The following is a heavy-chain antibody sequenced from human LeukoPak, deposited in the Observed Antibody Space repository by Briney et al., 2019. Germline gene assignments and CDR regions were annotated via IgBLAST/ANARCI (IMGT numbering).Heavy chain of an antibody. J-gene: IGHJ1*01. CDR2: IKTDGSEK. D-gene: IGHD3-22*01. Sequence: GSLRLSCEGSGFTFSNYWMGWVRQAPGKGLQWVANIKTDGSEKYYVDSVKGRFTISRDNAKNSLYLQMNTLRAEDTAVYYCATYSSLNRREFQYWGQGTLLTVSS. CDR1: GFTFSNYW. CDR3: ATYSSLNRREFQY. V-gene: IGHV3-7*01.